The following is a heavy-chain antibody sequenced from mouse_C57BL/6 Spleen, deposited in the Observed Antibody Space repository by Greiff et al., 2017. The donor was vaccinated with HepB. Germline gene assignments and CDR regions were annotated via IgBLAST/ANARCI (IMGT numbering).Heavy chain of an antibody. Sequence: QVHVKQSGAELAKPGASVKLSCKASGYTFTSYWMHWVKQRPGQGLEWIGYINPSSGYTKYNQKFKDKATLTADKSSSTAYMQLSSLTYEDSAVYYCARGEIGNSAWFAYWGQGTLVTVSA. CDR1: GYTFTSYW. V-gene: IGHV1-7*01. D-gene: IGHD2-1*01. CDR3: ARGEIGNSAWFAY. CDR2: INPSSGYT. J-gene: IGHJ3*01.